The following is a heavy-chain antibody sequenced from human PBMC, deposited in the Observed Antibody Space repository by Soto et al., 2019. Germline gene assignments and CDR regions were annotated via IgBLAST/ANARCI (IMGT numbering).Heavy chain of an antibody. V-gene: IGHV3-23*01. J-gene: IGHJ3*02. CDR3: AKVKGFSTTTCLWNAFDI. CDR1: GFTFSSYA. Sequence: EVQLLESGGGLVQPGGSLRLSCAASGFTFSSYALSWVRQAPGKGLAWVSAISSSGAGTYYADSVKGRFTISRDNSKNTLLLQMKSLRADYTAVYDCAKVKGFSTTTCLWNAFDIWGQGTMVTVSS. CDR2: ISSSGAGT. D-gene: IGHD2-2*01.